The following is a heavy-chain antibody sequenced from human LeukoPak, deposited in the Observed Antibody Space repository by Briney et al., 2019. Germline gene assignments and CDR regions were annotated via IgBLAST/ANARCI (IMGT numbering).Heavy chain of an antibody. J-gene: IGHJ6*02. V-gene: IGHV3-30*03. CDR2: ISYDGSNK. CDR1: GFTFSSYG. CDR3: VRKDPRPHLGMDI. Sequence: PGGSLRLSCAASGFTFSSYGMHWVRQAPGKGLEWVAVISYDGSNKYYADSVKGRFTISRDNSKNTVYLQMNSLRVEDTAVYYCVRKDPRPHLGMDIWGQGTTVTVSS.